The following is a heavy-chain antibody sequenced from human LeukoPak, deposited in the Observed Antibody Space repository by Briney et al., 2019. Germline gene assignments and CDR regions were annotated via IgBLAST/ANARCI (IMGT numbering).Heavy chain of an antibody. J-gene: IGHJ4*02. V-gene: IGHV3-21*04. Sequence: GSLRLSCAGSGFALKSYSLSWVRQAPGKGLEWVSSISSTSAYIYYADSVKGRFTISRDNSKNSLYLQMNSLRTEDTALYYCAKGRYYDSSGAPFDYWGQGTLVTVSS. CDR1: GFALKSYS. CDR2: ISSTSAYI. D-gene: IGHD3-22*01. CDR3: AKGRYYDSSGAPFDY.